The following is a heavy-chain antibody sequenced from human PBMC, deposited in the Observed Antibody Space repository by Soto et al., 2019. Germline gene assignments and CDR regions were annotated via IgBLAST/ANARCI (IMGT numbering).Heavy chain of an antibody. J-gene: IGHJ4*02. CDR3: ARAATGSYHSAY. CDR2: IAPHSGRT. D-gene: IGHD3-10*01. Sequence: QVQLVQSGPEVKNPGASVRVSCVASGYAFTSYGVNWVRQAPGQGLEWMGLIAPHSGRTTYLPKFQGRVTMTADVSTNTAYIELRSLTSDDTGIYFCARAATGSYHSAYWGQGTVVTVSS. CDR1: GYAFTSYG. V-gene: IGHV1-18*04.